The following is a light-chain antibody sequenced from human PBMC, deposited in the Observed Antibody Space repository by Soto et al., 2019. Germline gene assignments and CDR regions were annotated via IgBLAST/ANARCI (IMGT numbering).Light chain of an antibody. CDR2: RAS. J-gene: IGKJ5*01. CDR3: QQYNEWPIT. Sequence: VMTQSPATLSLSPGERATLSCRARQSVSSLLALYQQKPGQAPRLLIYRASTRAPGISGRFSGSGSGKDFTLTITSLQSEDVAVYYCQQYNEWPITVGQGTRLDIK. CDR1: QSVSSL. V-gene: IGKV3-15*01.